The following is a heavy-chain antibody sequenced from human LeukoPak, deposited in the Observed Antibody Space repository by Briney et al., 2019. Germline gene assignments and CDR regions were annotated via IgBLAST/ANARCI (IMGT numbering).Heavy chain of an antibody. CDR2: FDPEDGET. J-gene: IGHJ6*03. CDR3: ATVGWGYCSSTSCYHHYYYYYYMDV. D-gene: IGHD2-2*01. V-gene: IGHV1-24*01. Sequence: ASVKVSCKVSGYTLTELSMHWVRQAPGKGLEWMGGFDPEDGETIYAQKFQGRVTMTEDTSTDTAYMELSSLRSEDTAVYYYATVGWGYCSSTSCYHHYYYYYYMDVWGKGTTVTVSS. CDR1: GYTLTELS.